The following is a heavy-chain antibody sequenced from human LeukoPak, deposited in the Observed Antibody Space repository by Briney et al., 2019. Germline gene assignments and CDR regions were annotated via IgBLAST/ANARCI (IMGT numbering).Heavy chain of an antibody. Sequence: GALRLSCAASGFTFSDYAMSWVRQAPEKGLEWVSTISHVGGTYYADSVRGRFTISRDNSKNALYLQMNSLRAEDTAVYYCARDYQLGPYYWGQGTLVTVSS. CDR2: ISHVGGT. CDR1: GFTFSDYA. D-gene: IGHD2-2*01. J-gene: IGHJ4*02. V-gene: IGHV3-23*01. CDR3: ARDYQLGPYY.